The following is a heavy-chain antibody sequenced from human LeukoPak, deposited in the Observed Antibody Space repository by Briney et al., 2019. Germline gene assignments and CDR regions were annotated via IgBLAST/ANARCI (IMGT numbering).Heavy chain of an antibody. V-gene: IGHV3-23*01. Sequence: GASLRLSCAASGLTLSSYAMSWVRQAPGKGLERVSAISGSGGRIYYADSVRGRFPVSRDKSKNTLYLQMNSLRAEDTAVYYCAKEMPVVVHRYGMDVWGQGTTVTVSS. CDR3: AKEMPVVVHRYGMDV. CDR1: GLTLSSYA. J-gene: IGHJ6*02. CDR2: ISGSGGRI. D-gene: IGHD2-15*01.